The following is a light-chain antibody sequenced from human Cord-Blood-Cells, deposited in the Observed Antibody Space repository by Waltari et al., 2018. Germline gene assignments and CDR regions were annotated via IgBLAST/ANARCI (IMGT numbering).Light chain of an antibody. CDR3: QTWGTGIRV. J-gene: IGLJ3*02. CDR1: SGHSSYA. CDR2: LNSDGSH. Sequence: QLVLTQSPSASASLAASVQLTCTLSSGHSSYAIARHQQQPEKGPRYLMKLNSDGSHSTGDGIPDRFSGSSSGAERYLTISSLQSEDEADYYCQTWGTGIRVFGGGTKLTVL. V-gene: IGLV4-69*01.